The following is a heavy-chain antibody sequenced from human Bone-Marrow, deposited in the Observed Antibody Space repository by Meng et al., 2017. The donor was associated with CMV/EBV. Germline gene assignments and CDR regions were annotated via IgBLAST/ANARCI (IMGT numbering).Heavy chain of an antibody. CDR1: GFTFSSYS. CDR2: ISSSSSYI. CDR3: ARSHSKGCSSTSCYYYYYYGMDV. D-gene: IGHD2-2*01. Sequence: GGSLRLSCAASGFTFSSYSMNWVRQAPGKGLEWVSSISSSSSYIYYADSVKGRFTISRDNAKNSLYLQMNSLRAEDTAVYYCARSHSKGCSSTSCYYYYYYGMDVWGQRTTVTVSS. J-gene: IGHJ6*02. V-gene: IGHV3-21*01.